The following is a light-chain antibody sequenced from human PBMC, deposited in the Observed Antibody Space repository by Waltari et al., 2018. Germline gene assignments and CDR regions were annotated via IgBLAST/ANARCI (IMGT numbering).Light chain of an antibody. V-gene: IGLV2-14*01. CDR2: EVS. J-gene: IGLJ3*02. Sequence: QSALTQPASVSGSPGQSIPISCTAPSRAVGAYNYVSWYQQLPGKAPKLMIYEVSNRPSGVSNRFSGSKSGNTASLTISGLQAEEEADYHCSSYTSTSTLWVFGGGTKLTVL. CDR1: SRAVGAYNY. CDR3: SSYTSTSTLWV.